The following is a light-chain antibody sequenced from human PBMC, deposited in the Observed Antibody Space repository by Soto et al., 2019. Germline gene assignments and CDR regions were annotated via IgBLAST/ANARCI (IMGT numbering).Light chain of an antibody. Sequence: QSALTQPASVSGSPGQSITISCTGTSSDVGGYNYVSWFQQHPGKAPKLMVYGVTKRPSGVSNRFSGSRSGNTASLTISGLQSEDEAEYYCNSYTSSSTFVFGTGTKLTVL. J-gene: IGLJ1*01. CDR1: SSDVGGYNY. CDR2: GVT. V-gene: IGLV2-14*01. CDR3: NSYTSSSTFV.